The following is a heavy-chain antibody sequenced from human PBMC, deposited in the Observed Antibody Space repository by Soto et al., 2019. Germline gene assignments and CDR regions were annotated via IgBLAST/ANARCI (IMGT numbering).Heavy chain of an antibody. CDR2: INAGNGNT. V-gene: IGHV1-3*01. D-gene: IGHD6-6*01. CDR3: ARGTYDSSSRGKYYFDY. J-gene: IGHJ4*02. CDR1: GYTFTSYA. Sequence: ASVKVSCKASGYTFTSYAMHWVRQAPGQRLEWMGWINAGNGNTKYSQKFQGRVTITRDTSASTAYMELSSLRSDDTAVYYCARGTYDSSSRGKYYFDYWGQGTLFTAPQ.